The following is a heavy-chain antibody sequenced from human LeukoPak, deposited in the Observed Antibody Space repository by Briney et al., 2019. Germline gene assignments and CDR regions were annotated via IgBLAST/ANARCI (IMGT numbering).Heavy chain of an antibody. V-gene: IGHV1-2*02. J-gene: IGHJ5*02. CDR1: GYTFTGYN. CDR3: ARVSPNRRISYGYQNWFDP. D-gene: IGHD5-18*01. CDR2: INPNSGGT. Sequence: ASVKVSCKASGYTFTGYNMYWVRQAPGQGLEWMGGINPNSGGTNYAQKLQGRVTMTTDISTTTAYMELRSLRSDDTAVYFCARVSPNRRISYGYQNWFDPWGQGTLVTVSS.